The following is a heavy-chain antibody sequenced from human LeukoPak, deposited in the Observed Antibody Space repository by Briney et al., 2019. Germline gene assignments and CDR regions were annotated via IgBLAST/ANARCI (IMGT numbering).Heavy chain of an antibody. CDR1: GFTFNSYW. CDR3: AKDIGLGDPGHYYYGMDV. Sequence: PGGSLTLSCAASGFTFNSYWMHWVRQAPGKGVVCVSRIDEDGQTIDYADSVKSRFTISRDNAKNSLYLQMNSLRAGDTALYYCAKDIGLGDPGHYYYGMDVWGQGTTVTVSS. CDR2: IDEDGQTI. J-gene: IGHJ6*02. D-gene: IGHD3-16*01. V-gene: IGHV3-74*01.